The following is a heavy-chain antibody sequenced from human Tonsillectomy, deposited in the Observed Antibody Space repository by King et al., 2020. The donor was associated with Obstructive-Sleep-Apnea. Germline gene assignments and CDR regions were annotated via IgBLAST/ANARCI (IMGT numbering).Heavy chain of an antibody. D-gene: IGHD3-22*01. CDR1: GFTFSSYS. Sequence: QLVQSGGGLVKPGGSLRLSCAASGFTFSSYSMNWVRQAPGKGLEWVSSISSSSSYIYYADSVKGRFTISRDNAKNSLYLQMNSLRAEDTAVYYCASSYSSDYYDSSGYSAHWGQGTLLTVSS. V-gene: IGHV3-21*01. J-gene: IGHJ4*02. CDR2: ISSSSSYI. CDR3: ASSYSSDYYDSSGYSAH.